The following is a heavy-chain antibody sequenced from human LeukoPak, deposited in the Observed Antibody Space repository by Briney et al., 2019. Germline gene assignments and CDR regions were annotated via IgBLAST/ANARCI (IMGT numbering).Heavy chain of an antibody. J-gene: IGHJ4*02. CDR3: AKESSMGVLDY. Sequence: PGRSLRLSCAASGFTFDDYAMHWVRQAPGKGLEWVSGISWNSGSIGYADSVKGRFTISRDNAKNSLYLQMNSLRAEDTALYYCAKESSMGVLDYWGQGTLVTVSS. D-gene: IGHD1-26*01. V-gene: IGHV3-9*01. CDR1: GFTFDDYA. CDR2: ISWNSGSI.